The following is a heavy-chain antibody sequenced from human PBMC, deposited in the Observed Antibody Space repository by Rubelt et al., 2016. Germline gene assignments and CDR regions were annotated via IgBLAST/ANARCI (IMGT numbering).Heavy chain of an antibody. CDR3: ARVTNVGVRVIDY. V-gene: IGHV1-3*01. CDR1: GYTFTSYA. CDR2: INAGNGNT. Sequence: QVQLVQSGAEVKKPGASVKVSCKASGYTFTSYAMHWVRQAPGQRLEWMGWINAGNGNTKYSQKFQGRVTITRDTSATTAYMELSSLRFEDTAVYFCARVTNVGVRVIDYWGQGTLVAVSS. D-gene: IGHD3-10*01. J-gene: IGHJ4*02.